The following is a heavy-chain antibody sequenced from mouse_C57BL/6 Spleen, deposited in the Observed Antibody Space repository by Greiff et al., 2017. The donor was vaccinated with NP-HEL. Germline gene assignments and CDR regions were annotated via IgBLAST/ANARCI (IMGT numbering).Heavy chain of an antibody. CDR1: GYTFTSYW. CDR2: IDPSDSYT. V-gene: IGHV1-69*01. CDR3: ARSEGAMDY. J-gene: IGHJ4*01. Sequence: LQQPGAELVMPGASVKLSCKASGYTFTSYWMHWVKQRPGQGLEWIGEIDPSDSYTNYNQKFKGKSTLTVDKSSSTAYMQLSSLTSEDSAVYYCARSEGAMDYWGQGTSVTVSS.